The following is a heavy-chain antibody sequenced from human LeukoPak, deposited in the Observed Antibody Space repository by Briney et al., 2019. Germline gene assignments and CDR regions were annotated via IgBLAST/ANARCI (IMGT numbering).Heavy chain of an antibody. J-gene: IGHJ4*02. CDR3: AGEVITATAFDY. CDR1: GFTFSSYS. Sequence: GGSLRLSCVASGFTFSSYSMNWVRQAPGKGLEWVSSISSSGSYIYYADSVKGRFTISRDNAKNSLYLQMNSLRAEDTAAYYCAGEVITATAFDYWGQGTLVTVSS. D-gene: IGHD6-25*01. V-gene: IGHV3-21*01. CDR2: ISSSGSYI.